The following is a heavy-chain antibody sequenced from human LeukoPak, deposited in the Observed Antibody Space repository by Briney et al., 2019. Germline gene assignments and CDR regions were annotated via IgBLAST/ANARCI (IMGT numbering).Heavy chain of an antibody. D-gene: IGHD6-13*01. CDR1: GGSFSGYY. CDR2: INHSGST. V-gene: IGHV4-34*01. Sequence: SETLSLTCAVYGGSFSGYYWSWIRQPPGKGLEWIGEINHSGSTNYNPSLKSRVTISVDTSKNQFSLKLSSVTAADTAVYYCARSGYSSSWKKGYYYYMDVWGKGTTVTISS. CDR3: ARSGYSSSWKKGYYYYMDV. J-gene: IGHJ6*03.